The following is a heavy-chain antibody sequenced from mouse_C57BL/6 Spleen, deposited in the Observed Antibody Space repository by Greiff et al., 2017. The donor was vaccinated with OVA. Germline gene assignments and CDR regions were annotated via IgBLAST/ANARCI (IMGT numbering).Heavy chain of an antibody. CDR2: INPGSGGT. Sequence: VQLQQSGAELVRPGTSVKVSCKASGYAFTNYLIEWVKQRPGQGLEWIGVINPGSGGTNYNEKFKGKATLTADKSSSTAYMQLSSLTSEDSAVYFCARGDGYYGGLAYWGQGTLVTVSA. V-gene: IGHV1-54*01. CDR1: GYAFTNYL. D-gene: IGHD2-3*01. CDR3: ARGDGYYGGLAY. J-gene: IGHJ3*01.